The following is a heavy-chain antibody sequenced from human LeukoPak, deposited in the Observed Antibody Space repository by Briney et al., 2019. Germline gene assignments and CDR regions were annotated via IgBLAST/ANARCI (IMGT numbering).Heavy chain of an antibody. V-gene: IGHV3-23*01. J-gene: IGHJ4*02. D-gene: IGHD6-19*01. CDR1: GFTFSSFA. CDR3: AKGSGWYV. CDR2: INTGGGTT. Sequence: GGSLRLSCAASGFTFSSFAMTWVGQAPGRGREGVSVINTGGGTTDYADSVKRRFTISIDNSKHTLYLQMNSLRVEETAVYYCAKGSGWYVWGQGTLVTVSS.